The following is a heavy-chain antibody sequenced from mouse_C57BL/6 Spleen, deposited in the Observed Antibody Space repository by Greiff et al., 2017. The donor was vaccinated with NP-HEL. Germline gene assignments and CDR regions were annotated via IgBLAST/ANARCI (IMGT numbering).Heavy chain of an antibody. Sequence: VKLQQPGAELVRPGSSVKLSCKASGYTFTSYWMDWVKQRPGQGLEWIGNIYPSDSETHYNQKFKDKATLTVDKSSSTAYMQLSSLTSEDSAVYYCARRYDGPYAMDYWGQGTSVTVSS. V-gene: IGHV1-61*01. CDR1: GYTFTSYW. D-gene: IGHD2-3*01. J-gene: IGHJ4*01. CDR3: ARRYDGPYAMDY. CDR2: IYPSDSET.